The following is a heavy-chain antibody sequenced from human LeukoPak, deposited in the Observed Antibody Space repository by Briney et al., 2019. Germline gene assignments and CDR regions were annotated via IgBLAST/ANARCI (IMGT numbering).Heavy chain of an antibody. J-gene: IGHJ6*02. CDR2: IYYSGST. V-gene: IGHV4-31*03. D-gene: IGHD2-2*01. CDR1: GGSTSSNFYY. Sequence: SETLSLTCTVSGGSTSSNFYYWNWIRQHPGKGLEWIGNIYYSGSTYYNPSLKSRVIISVDTSKNHFSLKLSAVTAADTAVYYCARGPPAKPGTGYYYGMDVWGQGTTVTVSS. CDR3: ARGPPAKPGTGYYYGMDV.